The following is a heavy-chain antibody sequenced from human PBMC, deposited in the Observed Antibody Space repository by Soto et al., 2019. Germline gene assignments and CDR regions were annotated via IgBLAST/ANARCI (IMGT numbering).Heavy chain of an antibody. CDR1: GYTFTGYY. CDR3: ASPYYDSSGYTDNYYGMDV. CDR2: INPNSGGT. D-gene: IGHD3-22*01. V-gene: IGHV1-2*04. J-gene: IGHJ6*02. Sequence: ASVKVSCKASGYTFTGYYMHWVRQAPGQGLEWMGWINPNSGGTNYAQKFQGWVTMTRDTSISTAYMELSRLRSDDTAVYYCASPYYDSSGYTDNYYGMDVWGQGTTVTVSS.